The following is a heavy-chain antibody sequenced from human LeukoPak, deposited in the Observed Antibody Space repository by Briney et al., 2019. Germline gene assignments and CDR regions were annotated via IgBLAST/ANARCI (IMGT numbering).Heavy chain of an antibody. CDR2: IIPIFGTA. V-gene: IGHV1-69*13. Sequence: RASVKVSCKASGGTFSSYAISWVRQAPGQGLEWMGGIIPIFGTANYAQKFQGRVTITADESTSTAYMELSSLRSEDTAVYYCARAPHYYDSSGYYFDYWGQGTLDTVSS. D-gene: IGHD3-22*01. J-gene: IGHJ4*02. CDR1: GGTFSSYA. CDR3: ARAPHYYDSSGYYFDY.